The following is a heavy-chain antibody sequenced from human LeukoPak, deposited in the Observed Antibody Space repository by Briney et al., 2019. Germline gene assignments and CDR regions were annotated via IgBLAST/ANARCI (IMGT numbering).Heavy chain of an antibody. CDR3: ARDHVTNSERKEGDPAGLGY. CDR2: INPSGGST. D-gene: IGHD2-8*01. V-gene: IGHV1-46*01. CDR1: GYTFTRYY. J-gene: IGHJ4*02. Sequence: ASVKVSCKASGYTFTRYYMHWVRQAPGQGLEWMGIINPSGGSTNYAQKFQGRVTMTRDMSTSTVYMELSNLRSEDTAVYYCARDHVTNSERKEGDPAGLGYWGQGTLVTVSS.